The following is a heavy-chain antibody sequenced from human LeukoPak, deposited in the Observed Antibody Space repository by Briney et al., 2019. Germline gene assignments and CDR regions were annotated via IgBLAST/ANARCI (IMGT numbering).Heavy chain of an antibody. CDR2: IKQDGGET. Sequence: GGSLRLSCAASGFTFSSYRMSWVRQAPGTGLGWVANIKQDGGETYYVDSVKGRFTISRDNAKNSLSLQMNSLRAEDTAVYYCAKDGYYDILTGYSRFDYWGQGTLVTVSS. V-gene: IGHV3-7*03. CDR3: AKDGYYDILTGYSRFDY. CDR1: GFTFSSYR. D-gene: IGHD3-9*01. J-gene: IGHJ4*02.